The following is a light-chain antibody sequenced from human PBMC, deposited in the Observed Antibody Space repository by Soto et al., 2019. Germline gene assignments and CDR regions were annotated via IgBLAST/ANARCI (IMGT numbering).Light chain of an antibody. Sequence: DIHMRQAPSTLSASVLYRVTITFLASQSISRWLALYQQKPGKAAKLLIYDASSLESGVPSRFSGSGSGTEFTLTISSLQPDDSATYYCQQYNSYRAFGQGTKVDI. J-gene: IGKJ1*01. CDR1: QSISRW. V-gene: IGKV1-5*01. CDR3: QQYNSYRA. CDR2: DAS.